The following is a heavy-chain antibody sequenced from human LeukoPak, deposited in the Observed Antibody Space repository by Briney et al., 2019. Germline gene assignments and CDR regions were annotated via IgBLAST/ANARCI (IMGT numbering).Heavy chain of an antibody. Sequence: ASVKVSCKASGYTFTSYDINWVRQATGQGLEWMGWMNPNSGNTGYAQKFQGRVTMTRNTSISTAYMELSSLRSEDTAVYYCARGAGSGGWYFLTRYYYYMDVWGKGTTVTVSS. CDR3: ARGAGSGGWYFLTRYYYYMDV. CDR2: MNPNSGNT. CDR1: GYTFTSYD. D-gene: IGHD6-19*01. J-gene: IGHJ6*03. V-gene: IGHV1-8*01.